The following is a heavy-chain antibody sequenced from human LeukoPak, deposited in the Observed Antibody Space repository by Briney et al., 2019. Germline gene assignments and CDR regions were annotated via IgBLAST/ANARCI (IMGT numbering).Heavy chain of an antibody. CDR1: GGSISSSSYY. V-gene: IGHV4-39*05. Sequence: SETPSLTCTVSGGSISSSSYYWGWIRQPPGKGLEWIGSIYYSGSTYYNPSLKSRVTISVDTSKNQFSLKLSSVTAADTAVYYCATSGSYLGDYFDYWGQGTLVTVSS. J-gene: IGHJ4*02. CDR3: ATSGSYLGDYFDY. D-gene: IGHD1-26*01. CDR2: IYYSGST.